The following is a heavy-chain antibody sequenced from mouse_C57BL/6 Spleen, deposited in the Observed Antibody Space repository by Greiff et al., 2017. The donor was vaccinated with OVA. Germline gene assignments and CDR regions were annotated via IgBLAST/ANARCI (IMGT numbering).Heavy chain of an antibody. CDR3: ARQGGNWYFDV. CDR2: ISNLAYSI. CDR1: GFTFSDYG. V-gene: IGHV5-15*01. D-gene: IGHD1-1*02. J-gene: IGHJ1*03. Sequence: DVKLVESGGGLVQPGGSLKLSCAASGFTFSDYGMAWVRQAPRKGPEWVAFISNLAYSIYYADTVTGRFTISRENAKNTLYLEMSSLRSEDTAMYYCARQGGNWYFDVWGTGTTVTVSS.